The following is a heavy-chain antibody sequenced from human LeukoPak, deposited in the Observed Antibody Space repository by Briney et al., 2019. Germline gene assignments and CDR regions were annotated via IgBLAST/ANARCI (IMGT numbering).Heavy chain of an antibody. CDR3: ARIFLTYSGYDLNFFDS. CDR1: GFTFSSYS. Sequence: GSLRLSCAASGFTFSSYSMNWVRQAPGKGLEWVSSITSLCTYTYYADSVKGRFTISRDNANNSLSLQMNSLRGEDTAVYYCARIFLTYSGYDLNFFDSWGQGALVTVSP. CDR2: ITSLCTYT. V-gene: IGHV3-21*01. D-gene: IGHD5-12*01. J-gene: IGHJ4*02.